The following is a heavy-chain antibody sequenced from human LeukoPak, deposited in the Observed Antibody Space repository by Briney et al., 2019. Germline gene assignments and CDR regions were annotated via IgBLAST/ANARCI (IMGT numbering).Heavy chain of an antibody. D-gene: IGHD1-1*01. J-gene: IGHJ5*02. V-gene: IGHV4-59*01. CDR3: AKKVESKWFDP. Sequence: SETLSLTCTVSGGSTSGYYWSWVRQPPGKGLEWIGYIYDSGTTTYNPSLKRRVTISEDTSKNQFSLKLTSVTAADTAVYNCAKKVESKWFDPWGQGTPGSVSS. CDR1: GGSTSGYY. CDR2: IYDSGTT.